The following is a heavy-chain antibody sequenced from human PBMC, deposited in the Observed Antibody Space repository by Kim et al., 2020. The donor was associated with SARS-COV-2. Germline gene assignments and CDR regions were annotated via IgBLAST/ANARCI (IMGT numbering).Heavy chain of an antibody. D-gene: IGHD3-10*01. J-gene: IGHJ6*03. Sequence: YSPSFPGQVTISADKSISTAYLQWSSLKASDTAMYYCARQRGYYYYYMDVWGKGTTVTVSS. V-gene: IGHV5-51*01. CDR3: ARQRGYYYYYMDV.